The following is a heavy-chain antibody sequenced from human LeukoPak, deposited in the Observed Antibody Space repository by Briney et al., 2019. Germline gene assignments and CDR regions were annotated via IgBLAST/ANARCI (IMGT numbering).Heavy chain of an antibody. Sequence: PGGSLRLSCAASGFTFSSYGMHWVRQAPGKGLEWVAFIRNDGSNKHFADSVKGRFTISRDNSKNTLYVQMSSLRPEDTAVYYCAKDLGSVGTFFDYWGQGTLVTVSS. D-gene: IGHD3-10*01. CDR1: GFTFSSYG. V-gene: IGHV3-30*02. CDR3: AKDLGSVGTFFDY. J-gene: IGHJ4*02. CDR2: IRNDGSNK.